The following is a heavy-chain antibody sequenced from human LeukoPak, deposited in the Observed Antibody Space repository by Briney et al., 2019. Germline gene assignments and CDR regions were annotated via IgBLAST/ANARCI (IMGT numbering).Heavy chain of an antibody. V-gene: IGHV3-15*01. D-gene: IGHD4-11*01. J-gene: IGHJ4*02. CDR1: GFTFSNAW. CDR3: TTGYSNHEQ. CDR2: TKSKTDGGTT. Sequence: GGSLRLSCAASGFTFSNAWMSWVRQAPGKGLEWVGRTKSKTDGGTTDYAAPVKGRFTISRDDSKNTLYLQMNSLKTEDTAVYYCTTGYSNHEQWGQGTLVTVSS.